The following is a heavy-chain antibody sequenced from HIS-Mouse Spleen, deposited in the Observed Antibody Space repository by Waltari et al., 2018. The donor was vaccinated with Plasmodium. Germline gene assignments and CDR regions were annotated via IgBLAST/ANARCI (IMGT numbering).Heavy chain of an antibody. D-gene: IGHD6-13*01. Sequence: EVQLVESGGGLVQPGGSLRLSCAASGFTFRSYWMRWVRQAPGKGLEWVANIKQDGSEKYYVDSVKDRFTISRDNAKNSLYLQMNSLRAEDTAVYYCASSWYWYFDLWGRGTLVTVSS. CDR1: GFTFRSYW. V-gene: IGHV3-7*01. CDR3: ASSWYWYFDL. CDR2: IKQDGSEK. J-gene: IGHJ2*01.